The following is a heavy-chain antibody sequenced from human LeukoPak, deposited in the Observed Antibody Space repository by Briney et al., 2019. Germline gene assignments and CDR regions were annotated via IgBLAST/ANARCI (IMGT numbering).Heavy chain of an antibody. CDR1: GFTFDDYA. CDR3: AKEDYDFWSGHANGMDV. D-gene: IGHD3-3*01. CDR2: ISWNSGSI. V-gene: IGHV3-9*01. J-gene: IGHJ6*02. Sequence: GGSLRLSCAASGFTFDDYAMHWGRQAPGKGLEWVSGISWNSGSIGYADSVKGRFTISRDNAKNSLYLQMNSLRAEDTALYYCAKEDYDFWSGHANGMDVWGQGTTVTVSS.